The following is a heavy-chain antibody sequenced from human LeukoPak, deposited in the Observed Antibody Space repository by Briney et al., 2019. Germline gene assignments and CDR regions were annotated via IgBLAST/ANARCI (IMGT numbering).Heavy chain of an antibody. D-gene: IGHD4-23*01. J-gene: IGHJ4*02. CDR3: ARAPAYLYGGNPTGHFDY. CDR1: GGSISSSSYY. V-gene: IGHV4-39*07. CDR2: IYYSGST. Sequence: SETLSLTCTVSGGSISSSSYYWGWIRQPPGKGLEWIGSIYYSGSTYYNPSLKSRVTISVDTSKNQFSLKLSSVTAADTAVYYCARAPAYLYGGNPTGHFDYWGQGTLVTVSS.